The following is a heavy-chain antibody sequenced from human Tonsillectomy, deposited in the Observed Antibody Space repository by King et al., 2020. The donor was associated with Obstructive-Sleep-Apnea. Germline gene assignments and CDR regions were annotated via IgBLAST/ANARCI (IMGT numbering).Heavy chain of an antibody. Sequence: QLQESGPGLVKPSETLSLTCTVSGGSISSHYWSWIRQPPGKGLEWIGNIYYSGSTNNNPSLKSRVTISVDTSKSQISLQLSSVTAADTAVYYCARLLWFGELHWFDPWGQGTLVTVSS. D-gene: IGHD3-10*01. J-gene: IGHJ5*02. V-gene: IGHV4-59*08. CDR1: GGSISSHY. CDR3: ARLLWFGELHWFDP. CDR2: IYYSGST.